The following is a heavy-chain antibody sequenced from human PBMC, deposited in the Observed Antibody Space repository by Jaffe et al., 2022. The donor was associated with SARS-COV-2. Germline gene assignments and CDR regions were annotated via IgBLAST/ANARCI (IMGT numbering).Heavy chain of an antibody. CDR3: ARDAPRYTAMVAPAEYFQH. D-gene: IGHD5-18*01. V-gene: IGHV3-30-3*01. CDR1: GFTFSSYA. Sequence: QVQLVESGGGVVQPGRSLRLSCAASGFTFSSYAMHWVRQAPGKGLEWVAVISYDGSNKYYADSVKGRFTISRDNSKNTLYLQMNSLRAEDTAVYYCARDAPRYTAMVAPAEYFQHWGQGTLVTVSS. CDR2: ISYDGSNK. J-gene: IGHJ1*01.